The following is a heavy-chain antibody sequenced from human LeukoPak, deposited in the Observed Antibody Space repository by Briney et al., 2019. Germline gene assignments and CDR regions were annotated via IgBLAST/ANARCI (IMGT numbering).Heavy chain of an antibody. CDR1: GGTFSSYT. J-gene: IGHJ5*02. Sequence: ASVKVSCKASGGTFSSYTISWVRQAPGQGLERMGRIIPILGIANYAQKFQGRVTITADKSTSTAYMELSSLRSEDAAVYYCARDGEISLWFDPWGQGTLVTVSS. CDR2: IIPILGIA. V-gene: IGHV1-69*04. CDR3: ARDGEISLWFDP. D-gene: IGHD7-27*01.